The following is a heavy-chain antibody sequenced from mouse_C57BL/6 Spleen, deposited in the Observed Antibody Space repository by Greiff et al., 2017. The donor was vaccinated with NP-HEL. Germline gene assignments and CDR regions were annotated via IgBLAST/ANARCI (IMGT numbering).Heavy chain of an antibody. V-gene: IGHV3-6*01. D-gene: IGHD2-4*01. CDR3: ARERGRSYEYARGQWGE. CDR2: ISYDGSN. Sequence: ESPPGLVKPSQSLSLTCSVTGYSITSGYYWNWIRQFPGNKLEWMGYISYDGSNNPNPSLKNRISITRDTSKNQACLKLNSVTTEDEDKEDDARERGRSYEYARGQWGEGGQGTTLTV. J-gene: IGHJ2*01. CDR1: GYSITSGYY.